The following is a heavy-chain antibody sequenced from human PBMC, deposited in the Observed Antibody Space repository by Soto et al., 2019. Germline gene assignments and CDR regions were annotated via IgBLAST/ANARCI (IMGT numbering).Heavy chain of an antibody. CDR1: GYTFTSYD. CDR3: ATDLSGYSYGLAAP. CDR2: FDPEDGET. D-gene: IGHD5-18*01. J-gene: IGHJ5*02. V-gene: IGHV1-24*01. Sequence: ASVKVSCKASGYTFTSYDINWVRQATGQGLEWMGGFDPEDGETIYAQKFQGRVTMTEDTSTDTAYMELSSLRSEDTAVYYCATDLSGYSYGLAAPWGQGTLVTVSS.